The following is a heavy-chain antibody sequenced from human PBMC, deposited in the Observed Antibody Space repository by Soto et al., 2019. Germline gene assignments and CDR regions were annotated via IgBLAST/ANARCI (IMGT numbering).Heavy chain of an antibody. J-gene: IGHJ6*02. Sequence: ASVKVSCKASGYTFTGYYMHWVRQAPGQGLEWMGWINPNSGGTNYAQKFQGWVTMTRDTSISTAYMELSRLRSDDTAVYYCARAFSSYGPYYYHYYGMDVWGQGTTVTVSS. CDR2: INPNSGGT. CDR1: GYTFTGYY. CDR3: ARAFSSYGPYYYHYYGMDV. D-gene: IGHD5-18*01. V-gene: IGHV1-2*04.